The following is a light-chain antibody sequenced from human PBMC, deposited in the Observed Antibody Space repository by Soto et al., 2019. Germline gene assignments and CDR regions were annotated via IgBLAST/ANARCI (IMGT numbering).Light chain of an antibody. J-gene: IGKJ5*01. CDR2: AAS. Sequence: DIQLTQSPSFLSASVGDRVTITCRASQGISSYLAWDQQKPGEAPKFLIYAASTLRGGVPSRFSGSGSGTEFTLTISSQQPEDFATYYCQGLNDYPITFGQGTRLQIK. CDR1: QGISSY. CDR3: QGLNDYPIT. V-gene: IGKV1-9*01.